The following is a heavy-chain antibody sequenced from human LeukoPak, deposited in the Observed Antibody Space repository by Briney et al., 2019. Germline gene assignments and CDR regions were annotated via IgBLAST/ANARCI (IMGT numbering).Heavy chain of an antibody. J-gene: IGHJ6*03. CDR1: GFTFSSYG. Sequence: GGSLRLSCAASGFTFSSYGMHWVRQAPGKGLEWVAFIRHDGSNKYYADSVKGRFTSSRGNSKNTLYLQMNSLRAEDTAVYYCAKDNIVVVPAATGDYYYYYMDVWGKGTTVTVSS. CDR2: IRHDGSNK. CDR3: AKDNIVVVPAATGDYYYYYMDV. D-gene: IGHD2-2*01. V-gene: IGHV3-30*02.